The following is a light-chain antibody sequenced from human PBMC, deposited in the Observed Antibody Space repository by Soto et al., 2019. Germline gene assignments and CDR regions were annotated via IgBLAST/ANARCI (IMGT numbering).Light chain of an antibody. V-gene: IGLV1-40*01. Sequence: QSVLTQPPSVSGAPGQRVTISCTGSSSNIGAGYDVHWYQQLPETAPKLLIYGNSNRPSGVPDRFSGSKSGTSASLAITGLQAEDEADYYCQSYDCSRSGAIVFGTGTKVTVL. CDR1: SSNIGAGYD. CDR3: QSYDCSRSGAIV. CDR2: GNS. J-gene: IGLJ1*01.